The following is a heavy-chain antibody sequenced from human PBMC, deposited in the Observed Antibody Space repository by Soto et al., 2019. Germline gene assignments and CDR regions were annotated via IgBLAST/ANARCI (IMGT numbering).Heavy chain of an antibody. V-gene: IGHV1-69*06. CDR2: IIPIFGTA. J-gene: IGHJ4*02. Sequence: VASVKVSCKASGGTFSSYAISWVRQAPGQGLEWMGGIIPIFGTANYAQKFQGRVTITADKSTSTAYMELSSLRSEDTAVYYCARDTDSSGYYPYYFDYWGQGTLVTVSS. CDR3: ARDTDSSGYYPYYFDY. D-gene: IGHD3-22*01. CDR1: GGTFSSYA.